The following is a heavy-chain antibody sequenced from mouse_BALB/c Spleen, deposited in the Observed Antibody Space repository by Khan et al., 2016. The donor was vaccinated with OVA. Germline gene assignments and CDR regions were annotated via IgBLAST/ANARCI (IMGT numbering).Heavy chain of an antibody. Sequence: QVQLKQSGAELVRPGASVKLSCKASGYTFTSYWMNWVKQRPGQGNEGSGMIDTSNSKTHYNQMFKDKVTLTLDKSSSEAYMHLTTLTSEDSAVCCCARWGYGTSFAFWGQGTLVTVSA. CDR3: ARWGYGTSFAF. J-gene: IGHJ3*01. CDR1: GYTFTSYW. V-gene: IGHV1-61*01. D-gene: IGHD2-10*02. CDR2: IDTSNSKT.